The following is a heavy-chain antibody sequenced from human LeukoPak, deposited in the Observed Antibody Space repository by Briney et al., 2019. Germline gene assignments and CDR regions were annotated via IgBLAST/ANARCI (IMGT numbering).Heavy chain of an antibody. Sequence: ASVKVSCKASGYTFTGYYMHWVRQAPGQGLEWMGWINPNSGGTNYAQKFQGRVTTTRDTSISTAYMELSRLRSDDTAVYYCARDKRLLGYYYDSSGYGYWGQGTLVTVSS. V-gene: IGHV1-2*02. CDR1: GYTFTGYY. D-gene: IGHD3-22*01. CDR2: INPNSGGT. CDR3: ARDKRLLGYYYDSSGYGY. J-gene: IGHJ4*02.